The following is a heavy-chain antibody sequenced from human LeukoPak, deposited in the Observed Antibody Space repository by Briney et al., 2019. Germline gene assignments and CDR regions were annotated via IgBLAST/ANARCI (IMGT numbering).Heavy chain of an antibody. CDR3: ARANNDFWSGYDAFDI. J-gene: IGHJ3*02. Sequence: SETLSLTCTVSGGSISSYYWSWIRQPPGKGLEWIGYIYYSGSTNYNPSLKSRVTISVDTPKNQFSLKLSSVTAADTAVYYCARANNDFWSGYDAFDIWGQGTMVTVSS. D-gene: IGHD3-3*01. CDR1: GGSISSYY. V-gene: IGHV4-59*01. CDR2: IYYSGST.